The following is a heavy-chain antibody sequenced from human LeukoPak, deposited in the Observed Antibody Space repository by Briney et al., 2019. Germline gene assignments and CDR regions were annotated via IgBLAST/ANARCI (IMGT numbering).Heavy chain of an antibody. V-gene: IGHV4-30-2*01. D-gene: IGHD1-26*01. CDR1: GGSISSGGYY. J-gene: IGHJ6*03. CDR2: IYHSGST. Sequence: SETLSLTCTVSGGSISSGGYYWSWIRQPPGKGLEWIGYIYHSGSTYYNPSLKSRVTISVDRSKNQFSLKLSSVTAADTAVYYCARLLGGTYPLDYYYYYMDVWGKGTTVTVSS. CDR3: ARLLGGTYPLDYYYYYMDV.